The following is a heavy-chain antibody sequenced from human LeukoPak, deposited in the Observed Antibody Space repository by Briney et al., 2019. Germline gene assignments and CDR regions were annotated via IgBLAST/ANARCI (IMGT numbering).Heavy chain of an antibody. CDR1: GFTFSSYA. CDR3: AKRVAVPGPYFDY. D-gene: IGHD6-19*01. Sequence: GGSLRLSCAASGFTFSSYAMSWVRQAPGKGLEWVSGISGSGGSTYYADSVKGRFTISRDNSKNTPYLQMNSLRTEDTAVYYCAKRVAVPGPYFDYWGQGTLVTVSS. CDR2: ISGSGGST. J-gene: IGHJ4*02. V-gene: IGHV3-23*01.